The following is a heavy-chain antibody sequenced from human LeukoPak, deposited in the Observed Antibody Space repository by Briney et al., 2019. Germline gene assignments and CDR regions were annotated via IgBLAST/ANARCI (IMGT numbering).Heavy chain of an antibody. J-gene: IGHJ3*02. CDR1: GFTLKIYP. V-gene: IGHV3-30*04. D-gene: IGHD4-17*01. CDR3: AREEVQTTVDAFDI. Sequence: PGGSLRLSCAASGFTLKIYPMHWVRQAPGKGLEWLSVISHDGSDKNNADSVKGRFIISRDNSKNTVYLQLNSLRPEDTAMYYCAREEVQTTVDAFDIWGLGTMVIVSS. CDR2: ISHDGSDK.